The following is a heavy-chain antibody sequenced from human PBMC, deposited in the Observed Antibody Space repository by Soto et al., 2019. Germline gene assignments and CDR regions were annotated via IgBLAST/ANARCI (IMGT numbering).Heavy chain of an antibody. D-gene: IGHD4-17*01. V-gene: IGHV1-69*08. CDR3: ARDYGDYYSRLFDY. J-gene: IGHJ4*02. Sequence: QVQLVQSGAEVKKPGSSVKVSCKGSGGTFNSYTINWVRQAPGQGLEWMGRIIPILGIANYAQNFQGRVTLTADKSTTTAYMELSSLRSEDTAVYYCARDYGDYYSRLFDYWGQGTLVTVSS. CDR2: IIPILGIA. CDR1: GGTFNSYT.